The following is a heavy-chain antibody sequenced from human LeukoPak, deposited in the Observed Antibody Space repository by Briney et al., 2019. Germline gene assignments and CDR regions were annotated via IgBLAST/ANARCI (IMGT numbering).Heavy chain of an antibody. J-gene: IGHJ3*02. CDR3: ARANTASRLGDTFDI. D-gene: IGHD6-6*01. CDR1: GYTFTNYD. CDR2: MNPNSGNT. Sequence: ASVKVSCKAPGYTFTNYDINWVRQATGQGLEWMGWMNPNSGNTGYAQKFQGRVTITRNTSIGTAYMELSSLRSEDTAVYYCARANTASRLGDTFDIWGQGTMVTVSS. V-gene: IGHV1-8*03.